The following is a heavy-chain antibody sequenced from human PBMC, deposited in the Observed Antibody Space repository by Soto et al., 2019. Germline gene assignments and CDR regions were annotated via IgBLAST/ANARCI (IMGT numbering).Heavy chain of an antibody. CDR1: GGTFSSYA. D-gene: IGHD3-22*01. V-gene: IGHV1-69*06. J-gene: IGHJ3*02. CDR3: ARVYYYDSSGYWEKNAFDI. CDR2: IIPIFGTA. Sequence: GASVKVSCKASGGTFSSYAISWVRQAPGQGLEWMGGIIPIFGTANYAQKFQGRVTITADKSTSTAYMELSSLRSEDTAVYYCARVYYYDSSGYWEKNAFDIWGQGTMGTVSS.